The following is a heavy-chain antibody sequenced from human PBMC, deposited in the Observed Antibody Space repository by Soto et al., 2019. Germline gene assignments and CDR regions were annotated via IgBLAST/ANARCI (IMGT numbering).Heavy chain of an antibody. J-gene: IGHJ5*02. CDR1: GGSISSYY. CDR2: IYYSGST. CDR3: ARVGAGYSGYDYGWFDP. V-gene: IGHV4-59*01. D-gene: IGHD5-12*01. Sequence: QVQLQESGPGLVKPSETLSLTCTVSGGSISSYYWSWIRQPPGKGLEWIGYIYYSGSTNYNPSLKRRVTISVDTSKNQFSLKLSSVTAADTAVYYCARVGAGYSGYDYGWFDPWVQGTLVTVSS.